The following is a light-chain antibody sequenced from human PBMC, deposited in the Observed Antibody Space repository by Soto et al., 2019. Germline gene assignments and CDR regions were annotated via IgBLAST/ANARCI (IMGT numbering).Light chain of an antibody. CDR2: AAS. CDR3: QQYDILPIT. V-gene: IGKV1-5*01. J-gene: IGKJ5*01. CDR1: QSISSW. Sequence: DIQMTQYPSAQSASVGDRVAITSRASQSISSWLAWYQQKPGKAPKRLIYAASSLQSGVPSRFSGSGSGTHFTFTISSLQTEDIGTYYCQQYDILPITFGRGTRLEIK.